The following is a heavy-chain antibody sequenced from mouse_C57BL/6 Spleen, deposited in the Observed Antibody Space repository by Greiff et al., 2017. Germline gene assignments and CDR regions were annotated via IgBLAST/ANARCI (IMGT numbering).Heavy chain of an antibody. Sequence: QVQLQQSGTELVKPGASVKLSCKASGYTFTSYWMNWVKQRPGQGLEWIGNINPSNGGTNYNEKFKSKATLTVDKSSSTAYMQLSRLTSDDSAVYYCALGPSFYTMDYWGQGTSGTDSS. CDR2: INPSNGGT. J-gene: IGHJ4*01. V-gene: IGHV1-53*01. CDR1: GYTFTSYW. CDR3: ALGPSFYTMDY. D-gene: IGHD3-3*01.